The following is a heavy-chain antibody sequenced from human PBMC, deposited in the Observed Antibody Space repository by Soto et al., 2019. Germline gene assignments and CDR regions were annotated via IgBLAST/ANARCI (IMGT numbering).Heavy chain of an antibody. J-gene: IGHJ4*02. V-gene: IGHV3-30-3*01. CDR1: GFTFSSYA. CDR3: ARERQLRSSHYFDY. D-gene: IGHD6-6*01. CDR2: ISYDGSNK. Sequence: QVQLVESGGGVVQPGRSLRLSCAASGFTFSSYAMHWVRQAPGKGLEWVAVISYDGSNKYYADSVKGRFTISRDNSKNTLDLQMNSLSAEDTAVYYCARERQLRSSHYFDYWGQGTLVTVSS.